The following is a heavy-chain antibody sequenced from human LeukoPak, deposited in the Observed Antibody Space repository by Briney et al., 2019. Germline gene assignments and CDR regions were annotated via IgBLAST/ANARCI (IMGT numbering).Heavy chain of an antibody. CDR1: GVIFGEYA. V-gene: IGHV3-49*03. D-gene: IGHD2-8*01. CDR3: TRVKYSGVGGRFDAFDI. J-gene: IGHJ3*02. CDR2: IRSKPYGGTT. Sequence: GGSLRLSCTASGVIFGEYAVSWFRQAPGKGLEWVGFIRSKPYGGTTESAASVKGRFSISRDDSNSIAYLQMNSLRTEDTAVYYCTRVKYSGVGGRFDAFDIWGQGTMVTVSS.